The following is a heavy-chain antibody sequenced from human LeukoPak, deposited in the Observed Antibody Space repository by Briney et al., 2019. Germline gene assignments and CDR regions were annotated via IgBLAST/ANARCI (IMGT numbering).Heavy chain of an antibody. J-gene: IGHJ4*02. CDR1: GFTFSIYG. D-gene: IGHD3-9*01. CDR2: ISYDGSNK. Sequence: GGSLRLSCAASGFTFSIYGMHWDRQAPGKGLEWVAVISYDGSNKFYTDSVKGRSTIPRDNSKNTLYLQMNSLRAEYTAVYYCVKEYDDIVTGYSGGFDYWGQGTLVTVSS. V-gene: IGHV3-30*18. CDR3: VKEYDDIVTGYSGGFDY.